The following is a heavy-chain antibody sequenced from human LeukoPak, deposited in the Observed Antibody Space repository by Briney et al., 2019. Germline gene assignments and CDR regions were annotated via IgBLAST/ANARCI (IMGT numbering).Heavy chain of an antibody. D-gene: IGHD4-17*01. J-gene: IGHJ3*02. V-gene: IGHV3-7*01. Sequence: GGSLRLSCAASGFTFSSYWLSWVRQAPGKGLECVANIKQDGSEKYYVDSVKGRFTISRDNAKNSLYLQMNSLRAEDTAVYYCARGDFNDYGDYVDAFDIWGPGTMVTVSS. CDR2: IKQDGSEK. CDR1: GFTFSSYW. CDR3: ARGDFNDYGDYVDAFDI.